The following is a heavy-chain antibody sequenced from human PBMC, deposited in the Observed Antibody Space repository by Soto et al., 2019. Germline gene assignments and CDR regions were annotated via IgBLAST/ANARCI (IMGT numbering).Heavy chain of an antibody. V-gene: IGHV1-24*01. J-gene: IGHJ4*02. CDR1: GYTLTELS. Sequence: ASVKVSCKVSGYTLTELSMHWVRQAPGKGLEWMGGFDPEDGETIYAQKFQGRVTMTEDTSTDTAYMELSSLRSEDTAVYYCARVSYYYDSSGYSTFDYWRQGTLVTVSS. CDR3: ARVSYYYDSSGYSTFDY. CDR2: FDPEDGET. D-gene: IGHD3-22*01.